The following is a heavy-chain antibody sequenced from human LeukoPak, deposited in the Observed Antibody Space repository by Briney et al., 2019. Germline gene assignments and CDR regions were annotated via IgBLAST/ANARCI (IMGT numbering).Heavy chain of an antibody. CDR3: ARDLAYYLDY. Sequence: SETLSLTCAVSGGSSNDHSWSWIRQSPHKGLEWIGSIYYSGSTYYNPSLKSRVTISVDTSKNQFSLKLSSVTAADTAVYYCARDLAYYLDYWGQGILVTVSS. D-gene: IGHD3-16*01. CDR2: IYYSGST. CDR1: GGSSNDHS. J-gene: IGHJ4*02. V-gene: IGHV4-34*01.